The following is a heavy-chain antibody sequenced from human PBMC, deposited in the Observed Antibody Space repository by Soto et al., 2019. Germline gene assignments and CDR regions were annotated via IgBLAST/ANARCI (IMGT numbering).Heavy chain of an antibody. J-gene: IGHJ4*02. CDR3: ARDKITGLFDY. CDR2: INHSGST. CDR1: GGSISSGGYS. D-gene: IGHD2-8*02. Sequence: TLSLTCAVSGGSISSGGYSWSWIRQPPGTGLEWIGEINHSGSTNYNPSLKSRVTISVDTSKNQFSLKLTSVTAADTAVYYCARDKITGLFDYWGQGTLVTVSS. V-gene: IGHV4-30-2*01.